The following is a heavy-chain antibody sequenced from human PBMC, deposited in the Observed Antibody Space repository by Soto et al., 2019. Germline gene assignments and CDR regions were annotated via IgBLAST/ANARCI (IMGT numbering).Heavy chain of an antibody. J-gene: IGHJ4*02. CDR1: GFTFSSYG. D-gene: IGHD3-22*01. Sequence: ESVGGVVQPGRSLRLSCAASGFTFSSYGMHWVRQAPGKGLEWVAVIWYDGSNKYYADSVKGRFTISRDNSKNTLYLQMNSLRAEDTAVYYCARDGQYYDSSGHFDYWGQGTLVTVSS. CDR2: IWYDGSNK. CDR3: ARDGQYYDSSGHFDY. V-gene: IGHV3-33*01.